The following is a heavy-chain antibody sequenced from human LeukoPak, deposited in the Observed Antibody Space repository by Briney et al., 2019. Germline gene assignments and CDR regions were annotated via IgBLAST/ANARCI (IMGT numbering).Heavy chain of an antibody. Sequence: GGSLRLSCAASGFTFDYAMHWVRQAPGKGLEWVSGICWNSGSIGYADSVKGRFTISRDNAKNSLYLQMNSLRAEDTAVYYCARSQDIVVVPAAIPGVDYWGQGTLVTVSS. V-gene: IGHV3-9*01. CDR3: ARSQDIVVVPAAIPGVDY. J-gene: IGHJ4*02. CDR1: GFTFDYA. D-gene: IGHD2-2*02. CDR2: ICWNSGSI.